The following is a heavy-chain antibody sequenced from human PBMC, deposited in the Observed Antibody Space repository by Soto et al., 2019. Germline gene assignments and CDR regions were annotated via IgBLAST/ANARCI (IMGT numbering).Heavy chain of an antibody. CDR2: IIPILGIA. V-gene: IGHV1-69*04. Sequence: SVKVSCKASGGTFSSYTISWVRQAPGQGLEWMGRIIPILGIANYAQKFQGRVTITADKSTSTAYMELSSLRSEDTAVYYCAREEGIVATIPYDYWGQGTLVTVSS. J-gene: IGHJ4*02. CDR1: GGTFSSYT. D-gene: IGHD5-12*01. CDR3: AREEGIVATIPYDY.